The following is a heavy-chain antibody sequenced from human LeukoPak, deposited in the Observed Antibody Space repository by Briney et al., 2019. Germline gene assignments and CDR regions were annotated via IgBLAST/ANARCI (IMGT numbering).Heavy chain of an antibody. Sequence: SETLSLTCTVSGGSISSHYWSWIRQPPGKGLEWIGYIYYSGSTNYNPSLKSRVTISVDTSKNQFSLKLSSVTAADTAVHYCARALVPAAILRENWFDPWGQGTLVTVSS. CDR2: IYYSGST. J-gene: IGHJ5*02. D-gene: IGHD2-2*02. CDR3: ARALVPAAILRENWFDP. V-gene: IGHV4-59*11. CDR1: GGSISSHY.